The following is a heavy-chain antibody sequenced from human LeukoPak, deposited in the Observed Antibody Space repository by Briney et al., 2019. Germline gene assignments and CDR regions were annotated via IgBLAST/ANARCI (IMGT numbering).Heavy chain of an antibody. CDR1: GGTFSSYA. CDR2: IIPIFGTA. Sequence: SVKVSCKASGGTFSSYAISWVRQAPGQGLEWMGGIIPIFGTANYAQKFQGRVTITRNTSISTAYMELSSLRSEDTAVYYCARGRRYCSGGSCPVGYWGQGTLVTVSS. J-gene: IGHJ4*02. D-gene: IGHD2-15*01. CDR3: ARGRRYCSGGSCPVGY. V-gene: IGHV1-69*05.